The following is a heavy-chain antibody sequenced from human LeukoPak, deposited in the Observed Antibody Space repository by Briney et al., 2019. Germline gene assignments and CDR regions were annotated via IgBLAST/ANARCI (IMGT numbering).Heavy chain of an antibody. CDR3: AREYCSSTNCYFDY. V-gene: IGHV4-59*01. CDR2: IYYSGSV. D-gene: IGHD2-2*01. Sequence: SETLSLTCTVSGGSIRGYYWTWIRQPPGKGLEWIGYIYYSGSVDYNPPLTSRVTISVDTSNNQFSLKLSSVTAADSALYYCAREYCSSTNCYFDYWGQGTLVTVSS. J-gene: IGHJ4*02. CDR1: GGSIRGYY.